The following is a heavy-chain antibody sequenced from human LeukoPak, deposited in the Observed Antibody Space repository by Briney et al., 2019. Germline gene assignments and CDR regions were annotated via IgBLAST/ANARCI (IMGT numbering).Heavy chain of an antibody. CDR1: GGTFSRYA. Sequence: ASVKVSCKASGGTFSRYAISWVRHAPGQGLECMGRIIPLFGKAHYAQTFQGRDTITTDESTSTAYMELSSLRSEHAAVYYCPRGSYGSGSYYDAFDIWGQGTMVTVSS. D-gene: IGHD3-10*01. V-gene: IGHV1-69*05. J-gene: IGHJ3*02. CDR2: IIPLFGKA. CDR3: PRGSYGSGSYYDAFDI.